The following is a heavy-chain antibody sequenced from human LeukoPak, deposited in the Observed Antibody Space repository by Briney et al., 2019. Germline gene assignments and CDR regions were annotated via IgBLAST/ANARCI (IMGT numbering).Heavy chain of an antibody. D-gene: IGHD4-11*01. V-gene: IGHV1-2*02. CDR2: INPYSGGT. J-gene: IGHJ6*03. Sequence: ASVKVSCKASGYSFTGYYMHWVRQAPGQGLEWMGWINPYSGGTNYAQKFQGRVTMTRDTSITTDYMELSRLTSDDTAVYYCASGYSDYADYYNYYMDVWGKGTTVTVS. CDR1: GYSFTGYY. CDR3: ASGYSDYADYYNYYMDV.